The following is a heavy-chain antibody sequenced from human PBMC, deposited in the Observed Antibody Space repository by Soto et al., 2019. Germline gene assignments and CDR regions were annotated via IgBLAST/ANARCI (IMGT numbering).Heavy chain of an antibody. CDR3: ARDKGSSTVVSGISQEGYFDS. D-gene: IGHD6-19*01. J-gene: IGHJ4*02. V-gene: IGHV3-33*01. CDR1: GFTFSIFG. CDR2: IWYDGSNA. Sequence: QVQLVESGGGVVQPGRSLRLSCAASGFTFSIFGMHWVRQAPGKGLEWAAIIWYDGSNAYYADSVRGRFIISRDNSKNTVYLQMNSLRAEDTAVYYCARDKGSSTVVSGISQEGYFDSWGQGTLVTVSS.